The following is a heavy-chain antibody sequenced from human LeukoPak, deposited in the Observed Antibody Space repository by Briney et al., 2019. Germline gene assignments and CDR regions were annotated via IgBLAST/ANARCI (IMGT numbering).Heavy chain of an antibody. CDR2: IKQDGSEK. J-gene: IGHJ4*02. Sequence: GGSLRLSCAASGFTFSSYWMSWVRQAPGKGLEWVANIKQDGSEKYYVDSVKGRFTISRDNAKNSLYLQMNSLRAEDTAVYYCARGSRWLQLGPFDYWGQETLVTVSS. V-gene: IGHV3-7*01. CDR3: ARGSRWLQLGPFDY. D-gene: IGHD5-24*01. CDR1: GFTFSSYW.